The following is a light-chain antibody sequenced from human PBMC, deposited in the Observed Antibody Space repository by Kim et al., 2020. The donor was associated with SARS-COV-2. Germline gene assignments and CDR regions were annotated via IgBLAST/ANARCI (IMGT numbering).Light chain of an antibody. J-gene: IGLJ1*01. CDR3: GSSTSSNTIYV. V-gene: IGLV2-14*03. Sequence: QSALTQPASVSGSPGQSITISCTGTSNDDGNFKSVSWYQQYPGKAPKLIIDDVSDRPSGISHRFSGSKSDNTASLTISALQADDEADYYCGSSTSSNTIYVFGTGTKVTVL. CDR1: SNDDGNFKS. CDR2: DVS.